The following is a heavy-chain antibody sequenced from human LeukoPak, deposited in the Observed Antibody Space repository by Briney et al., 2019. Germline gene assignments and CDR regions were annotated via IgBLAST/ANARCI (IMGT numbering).Heavy chain of an antibody. J-gene: IGHJ3*02. Sequence: SETLSLTCAVSGGSISSGGYSWSWVRQPPGKGLEWIGYIYYSGSTYYNPSLKSRVTISVYTSKNQFSLKLSSVTAADTAVYYCARTSGWYSNAFDIWGQGTMVTVSS. CDR2: IYYSGST. CDR1: GGSISSGGYS. CDR3: ARTSGWYSNAFDI. V-gene: IGHV4-30-4*07. D-gene: IGHD6-19*01.